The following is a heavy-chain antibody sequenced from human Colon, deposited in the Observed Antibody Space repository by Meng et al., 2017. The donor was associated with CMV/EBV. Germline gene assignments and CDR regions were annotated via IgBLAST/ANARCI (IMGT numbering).Heavy chain of an antibody. CDR1: GFTFSSYS. V-gene: IGHV3-21*01. J-gene: IGHJ4*02. Sequence: GESLKISCAASGFTFSSYSMNWVRQAPGKGLEWVSSISSSSSYIYYADSVKGRFTISRDNAKNSLYLQMNSLRAEDTAVYYCARDAYYDTSGYYSPLHYWGQGTLVTVPQ. D-gene: IGHD3-22*01. CDR3: ARDAYYDTSGYYSPLHY. CDR2: ISSSSSYI.